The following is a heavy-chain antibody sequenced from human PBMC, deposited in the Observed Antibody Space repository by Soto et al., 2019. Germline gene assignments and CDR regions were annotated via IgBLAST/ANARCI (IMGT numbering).Heavy chain of an antibody. CDR2: IVVGSGNT. CDR1: GFTFTSSA. J-gene: IGHJ3*02. Sequence: ASVKVSCKASGFTFTSSAMQWVRQARGERLEWIGWIVVGSGNTNYAQKFQERVTITRDMSTSTAYMELSSLRSEDTAVYYCAADVHYYDSSGSRSAFDIWGHGTMVTVSS. CDR3: AADVHYYDSSGSRSAFDI. D-gene: IGHD3-22*01. V-gene: IGHV1-58*02.